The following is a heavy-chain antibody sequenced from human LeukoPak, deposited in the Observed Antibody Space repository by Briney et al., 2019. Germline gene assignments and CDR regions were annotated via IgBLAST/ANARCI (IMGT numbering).Heavy chain of an antibody. D-gene: IGHD3-3*02. CDR2: IQSDGSYK. CDR1: GFTFSHYG. Sequence: RTSLRLSCAGSGFTFSHYGMHWVRQGPGKGLEWVAGIQSDGSYKYYEDSLNGRFTISRDNFKNILYLQMNSLRAEDTAVYSCARAVDTSNHMSIFDPWGQGTLVTVSS. CDR3: ARAVDTSNHMSIFDP. J-gene: IGHJ5*02. V-gene: IGHV3-33*01.